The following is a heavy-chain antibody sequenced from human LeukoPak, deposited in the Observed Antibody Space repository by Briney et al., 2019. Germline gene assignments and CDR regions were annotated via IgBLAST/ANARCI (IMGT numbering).Heavy chain of an antibody. V-gene: IGHV3-30*02. CDR3: AKLKGQSGNYGDSLHRSRFPFDI. CDR1: GFTFSSYG. CDR2: IRYDGSNK. J-gene: IGHJ3*02. Sequence: GGSLRLSCAASGFTFSSYGIHWVRQAPGKGLEWVAFIRYDGSNKYYADSVKGRFTISRDNSKNTLYLQMNSLRAEDTAVYYCAKLKGQSGNYGDSLHRSRFPFDIWGQGTMVTVSS. D-gene: IGHD1-26*01.